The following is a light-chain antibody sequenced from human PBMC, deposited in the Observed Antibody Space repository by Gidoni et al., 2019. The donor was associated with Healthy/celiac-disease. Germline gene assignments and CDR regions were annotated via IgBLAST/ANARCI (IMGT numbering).Light chain of an antibody. Sequence: FFPPSPATLSLSPGDRATLSCRASQIVSSYLAWYQQKPGQAPRLLIYDASNRATGIPARFSGSGSGTDFTLTISSLEPEDFAVYYCQQRSNWPLTFGGGTKVEIK. CDR3: QQRSNWPLT. CDR1: QIVSSY. J-gene: IGKJ4*01. V-gene: IGKV3-11*01. CDR2: DAS.